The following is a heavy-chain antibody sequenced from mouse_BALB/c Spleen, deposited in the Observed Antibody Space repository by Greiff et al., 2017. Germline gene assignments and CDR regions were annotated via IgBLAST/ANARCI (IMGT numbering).Heavy chain of an antibody. V-gene: IGHV5-6-3*01. CDR3: ARRTTATYFDY. J-gene: IGHJ2*01. D-gene: IGHD1-2*01. Sequence: EVKVEESGGGLVQPGGSLKLSWAASGFTCSSDGRSWVRQTPDKRLELVATINSNGGSTYYPDSVKGRFTISRDNAKNTLYLQMSSLKSEDTAMYYCARRTTATYFDYWGQGTTLTVSS. CDR2: INSNGGST. CDR1: GFTCSSDG.